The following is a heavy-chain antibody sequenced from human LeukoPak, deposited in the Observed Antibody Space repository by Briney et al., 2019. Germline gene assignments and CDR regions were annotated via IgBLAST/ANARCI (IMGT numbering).Heavy chain of an antibody. CDR2: ISYDGSNK. CDR1: GFTFSSYG. D-gene: IGHD3-22*01. Sequence: GGSLRLSCAASGFTFSSYGMHWVRQAPDKGLEWVAVISYDGSNKYYADSVKGRFTISRDNSKNTLYLQMNSLRAEDTAVYYCAKASVGGWLLQASFDYWGQGTLVTVSS. V-gene: IGHV3-30*18. CDR3: AKASVGGWLLQASFDY. J-gene: IGHJ4*02.